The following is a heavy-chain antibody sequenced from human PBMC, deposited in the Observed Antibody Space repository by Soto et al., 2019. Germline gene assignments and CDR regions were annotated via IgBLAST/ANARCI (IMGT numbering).Heavy chain of an antibody. J-gene: IGHJ5*02. Sequence: PSETLCLTCTVSGGSISSYYWSWIRQPPGKGLEWIGYIYYSGSTNYNPSLKSRVTISVDTSKNQFSLKLSSVTAADTAVYYCARAFRGTIFGVVTWFDPWGQGTLVTVSS. V-gene: IGHV4-59*01. D-gene: IGHD3-3*01. CDR3: ARAFRGTIFGVVTWFDP. CDR2: IYYSGST. CDR1: GGSISSYY.